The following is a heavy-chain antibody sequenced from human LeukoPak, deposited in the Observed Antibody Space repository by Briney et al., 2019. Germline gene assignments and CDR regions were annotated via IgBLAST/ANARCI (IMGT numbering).Heavy chain of an antibody. Sequence: GGSLRLSCAASGFSFITYGIHWVRQAPGKGLEWVAFIRYGGSNRFYADSVRGRFTISRDNSKNTVYLQMSSLRAEDTAVYYCAKDRSMTTVTPFDNWGQGTLVAVSS. CDR3: AKDRSMTTVTPFDN. CDR1: GFSFITYG. D-gene: IGHD4-17*01. V-gene: IGHV3-30*02. CDR2: IRYGGSNR. J-gene: IGHJ4*02.